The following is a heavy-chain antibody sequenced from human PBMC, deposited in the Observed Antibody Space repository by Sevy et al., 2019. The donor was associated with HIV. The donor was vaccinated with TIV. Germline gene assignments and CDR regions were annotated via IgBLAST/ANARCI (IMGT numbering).Heavy chain of an antibody. CDR3: ARGRSGGGATNAFDM. J-gene: IGHJ3*02. CDR1: GFTLSGYS. D-gene: IGHD1-26*01. Sequence: GGSLTLSCEAFGFTLSGYSMNWVRQAPGKGLEWVSYISSSSNTIYYADSVKGRFTISRDNAKNSLYLQMNSLRAEDTAVYYCARGRSGGGATNAFDMWGQGTMVTVSS. CDR2: ISSSSNTI. V-gene: IGHV3-48*01.